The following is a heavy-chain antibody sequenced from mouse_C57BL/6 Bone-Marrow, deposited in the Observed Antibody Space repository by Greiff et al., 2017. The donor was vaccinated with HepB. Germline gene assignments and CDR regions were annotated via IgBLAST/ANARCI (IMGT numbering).Heavy chain of an antibody. Sequence: EVKLVDSGGDLVKPGGSLKLSCAASGFTFSSYGMSWVRQTPDKRLEWVATISSGGSYTYYPDSVKGRFTISRDNAKNTLYLQMSSLKSEDTAMYYCASIYYDYDGDYWGQGTTLTVSS. D-gene: IGHD2-4*01. V-gene: IGHV5-6*01. CDR2: ISSGGSYT. CDR3: ASIYYDYDGDY. CDR1: GFTFSSYG. J-gene: IGHJ2*01.